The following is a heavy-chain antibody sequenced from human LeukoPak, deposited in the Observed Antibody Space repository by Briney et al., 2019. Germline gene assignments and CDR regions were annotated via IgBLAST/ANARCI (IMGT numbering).Heavy chain of an antibody. D-gene: IGHD3-16*01. CDR2: IYYSGST. CDR1: GYSINSGYH. V-gene: IGHV4-61*01. CDR3: ARDYDSSLDY. Sequence: SETLSLTCIVSGYSINSGYHSGWIRQPPGKGLEWIGYIYYSGSTNYNPSLKSRVTISVDTSKNQFSLKLSSVTAADTAVYYCARDYDSSLDYWGQGTLVTVTS. J-gene: IGHJ4*02.